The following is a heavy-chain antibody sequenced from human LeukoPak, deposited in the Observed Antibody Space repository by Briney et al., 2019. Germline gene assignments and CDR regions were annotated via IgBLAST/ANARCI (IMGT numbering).Heavy chain of an antibody. CDR2: FRGSGGST. V-gene: IGHV3-23*01. J-gene: IGHJ4*02. D-gene: IGHD5-18*01. Sequence: GGSLRLSCAASGFTFSTDAMSWVRQAPGKALVWVSSFRGSGGSTYYADSVKGRFTISRDNSKNTLYLQMNSLRAEDTAVYYCAKDLGMQVWFPLWGQGTLVTVSS. CDR3: AKDLGMQVWFPL. CDR1: GFTFSTDA.